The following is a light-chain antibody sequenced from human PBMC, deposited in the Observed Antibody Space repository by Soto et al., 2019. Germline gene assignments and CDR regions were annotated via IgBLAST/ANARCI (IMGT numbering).Light chain of an antibody. V-gene: IGKV2-28*01. Sequence: DIVMTQSPLSLPVTPGEPASISCRSSQSLLHSNGYNYLDWYLQKPGQSPQLLIYLGSNRASGVPDRFSGSGSDTDFTLKISRVEAEDVGVYYCMQGLQTRAFGQGTRLEIK. CDR3: MQGLQTRA. J-gene: IGKJ5*01. CDR1: QSLLHSNGYNY. CDR2: LGS.